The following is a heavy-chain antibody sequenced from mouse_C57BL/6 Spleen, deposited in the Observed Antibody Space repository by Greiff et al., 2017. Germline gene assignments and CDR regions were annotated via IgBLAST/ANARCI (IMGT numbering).Heavy chain of an antibody. V-gene: IGHV1-82*01. CDR1: GYAFSSSW. J-gene: IGHJ4*01. D-gene: IGHD1-2*01. Sequence: VQRVESGPELVKPGASVKISCKASGYAFSSSWMNWVKQRPGKGLEWIGRIYPGDGDTNYNGKFKGKATLTADKSSSTAYMQLSSLTSEDSAVYFCARRTATYAMDYWGQGTSVTVSS. CDR3: ARRTATYAMDY. CDR2: IYPGDGDT.